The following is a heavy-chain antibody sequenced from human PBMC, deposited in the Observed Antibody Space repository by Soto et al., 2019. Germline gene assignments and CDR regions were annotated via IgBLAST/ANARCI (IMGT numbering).Heavy chain of an antibody. D-gene: IGHD6-6*01. V-gene: IGHV3-30*03. CDR1: GFTFSSYA. Sequence: QVQLVESGGGVVQPGKSLRLSCAASGFTFSSYAMHWARQAPGKGLEWVTVISIRGGDEYYAESVRGRFTISIDDSKNTLYLQMDSLRVEDTAVYYCARGTIVARQHLDYWGQGTLVTVSS. J-gene: IGHJ4*02. CDR2: ISIRGGDE. CDR3: ARGTIVARQHLDY.